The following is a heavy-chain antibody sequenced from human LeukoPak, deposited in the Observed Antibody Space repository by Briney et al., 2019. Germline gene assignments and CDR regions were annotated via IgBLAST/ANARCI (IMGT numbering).Heavy chain of an antibody. CDR2: MNPNSGNT. Sequence: ASVKVSCKASGYTFTSYDINWVRQATGQGLEWMGWMNPNSGNTGYAQKFQGRVTMTRNTSISTAYMELSSLRSEDTAVYYCARAGYYYGSEPYGMDVWGQGTTVTVSS. V-gene: IGHV1-8*01. D-gene: IGHD3-10*01. J-gene: IGHJ6*02. CDR1: GYTFTSYD. CDR3: ARAGYYYGSEPYGMDV.